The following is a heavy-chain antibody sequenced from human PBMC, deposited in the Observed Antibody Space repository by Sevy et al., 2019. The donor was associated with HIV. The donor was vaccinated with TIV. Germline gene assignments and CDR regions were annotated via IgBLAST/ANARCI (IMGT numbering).Heavy chain of an antibody. Sequence: ASVKVSCKASGYTFTGYYMHWVRQAPGQGLEWMGWINPNSGGTNYAQKFQGRVTMTRDTSINTAYMELSRLRSDDTAVYYCARDRSGNYYGSGTFGFDPWGQGTLVTVSS. CDR2: INPNSGGT. V-gene: IGHV1-2*02. D-gene: IGHD3-10*01. CDR1: GYTFTGYY. CDR3: ARDRSGNYYGSGTFGFDP. J-gene: IGHJ5*02.